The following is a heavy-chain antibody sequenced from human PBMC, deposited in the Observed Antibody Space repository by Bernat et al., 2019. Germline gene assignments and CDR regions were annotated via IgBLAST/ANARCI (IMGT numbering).Heavy chain of an antibody. Sequence: EVQLVESGGGLVKPGGSLRLSCAASGFTFSSYSMNWVRQAPGKGLGWVSSISSSSSYIYYADSVKGRFTISRDNAKNSLYLQMNSLRAEDTAVYYCARDRGWYFDLWGRGTLVTVSS. CDR3: ARDRGWYFDL. J-gene: IGHJ2*01. CDR2: ISSSSSYI. CDR1: GFTFSSYS. V-gene: IGHV3-21*01.